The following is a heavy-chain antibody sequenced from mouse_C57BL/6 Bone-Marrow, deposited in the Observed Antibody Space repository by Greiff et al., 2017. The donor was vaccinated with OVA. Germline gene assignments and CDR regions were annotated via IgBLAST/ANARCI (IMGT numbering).Heavy chain of an antibody. CDR2: IYYYCSSH. V-gene: IGHV5-16*01. Sequence: EVKLVESEGGLVQPGSSMKLSCTASGFTFSDYYMAWVRPVPEKGLEWVANIYYYCSSHYYLDSLQSRFLISRDNAKNILYLKMSSLKSEDTATYYCARDRPSYDGFNWYFDVWGTGTTVTVSS. CDR1: GFTFSDYY. J-gene: IGHJ1*03. CDR3: ARDRPSYDGFNWYFDV. D-gene: IGHD2-3*01.